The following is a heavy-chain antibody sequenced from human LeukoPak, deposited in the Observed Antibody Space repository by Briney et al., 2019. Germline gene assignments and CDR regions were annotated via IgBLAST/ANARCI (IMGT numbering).Heavy chain of an antibody. V-gene: IGHV1-2*02. CDR3: ARGGSPIFYYYMDV. J-gene: IGHJ6*03. CDR1: GYTFTDYY. Sequence: ASVKVSCKASGYTFTDYYMNWVRQAPGQGLEWMGWINPDSGGTNYAQKFQGRVTLTRDTSISTTYMELSRLRSDDTAIYYCARGGSPIFYYYMDVWGEGTTVTISS. CDR2: INPDSGGT. D-gene: IGHD2-2*01.